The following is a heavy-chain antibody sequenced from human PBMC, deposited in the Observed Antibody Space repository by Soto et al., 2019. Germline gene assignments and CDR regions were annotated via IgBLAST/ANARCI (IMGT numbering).Heavy chain of an antibody. V-gene: IGHV1-46*01. D-gene: IGHD2-15*01. J-gene: IGHJ4*02. CDR3: ARVYCSGGSCYGIDY. Sequence: QVQLVQSGAEVKKPGASVKVSCKASGYTFSSYYMHWVRQAPGQGLEWMGIINPSGSTSYAQKFQGRFTMTRDTSTSTVYMELSSLRSEDTAVYYCARVYCSGGSCYGIDYWGQGTLVTVSS. CDR1: GYTFSSYY. CDR2: INPSGST.